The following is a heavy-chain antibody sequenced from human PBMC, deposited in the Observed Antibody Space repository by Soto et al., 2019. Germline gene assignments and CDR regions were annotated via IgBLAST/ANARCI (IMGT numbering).Heavy chain of an antibody. CDR1: GGSLSGYY. V-gene: IGHV4-34*01. J-gene: IGHJ6*02. Sequence: PSATLSLTCAVYGGSLSGYYWSWIRQSPGKGLEWIGEINHRGSSDYNPSLKSRVTISIDAAKNHVSLELTAVTAADTAVYYCARSDNRNSLYGVDVWGQGNAVTV. CDR2: INHRGSS. CDR3: ARSDNRNSLYGVDV. D-gene: IGHD1-7*01.